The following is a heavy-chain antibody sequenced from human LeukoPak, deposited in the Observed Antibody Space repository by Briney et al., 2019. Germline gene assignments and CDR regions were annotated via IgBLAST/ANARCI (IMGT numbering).Heavy chain of an antibody. Sequence: PGGSLRLSCAASGFTFSSYSMNWVRQAPGKGLEWVSFISTSSSYIHYADSVKGRFTISRDNVKNSLYLQMNSLRADDTAIYYCARDSRHHRFLYWDWFDPWGQGTLVTVSS. V-gene: IGHV3-21*06. J-gene: IGHJ5*02. CDR2: ISTSSSYI. D-gene: IGHD1-26*01. CDR1: GFTFSSYS. CDR3: ARDSRHHRFLYWDWFDP.